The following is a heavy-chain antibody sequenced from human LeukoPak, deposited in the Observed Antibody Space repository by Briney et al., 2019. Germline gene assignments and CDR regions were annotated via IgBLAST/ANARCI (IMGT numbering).Heavy chain of an antibody. V-gene: IGHV4-31*03. CDR2: IYYNGRT. CDR1: GGSISSGSYY. CDR3: ARYTAQYYFDY. D-gene: IGHD1-1*01. Sequence: PSETLSLTCTVSGGSISSGSYYWNWIRQHPGKGLEWIGYIYYNGRTFYNPSLMSRGTISIDSSTNQFSLQLSSVTAADTAVYYCARYTAQYYFDYWGQGTLVTVSS. J-gene: IGHJ4*02.